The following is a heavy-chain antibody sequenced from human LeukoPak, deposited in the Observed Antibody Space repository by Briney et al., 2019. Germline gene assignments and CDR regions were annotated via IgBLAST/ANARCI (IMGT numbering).Heavy chain of an antibody. CDR2: IMPIIGTA. V-gene: IGHV1-69*13. Sequence: SVKVSCKASGGTFSSYAISWVRQAPGQGLEWMGGIMPIIGTANYAQKFQGRVTITADESTSTAYMELSSLRSEDTAVYYCARAPTTVTRKPSYYYYYMDVWGKGTTVTVSS. CDR1: GGTFSSYA. CDR3: ARAPTTVTRKPSYYYYYMDV. D-gene: IGHD4-11*01. J-gene: IGHJ6*03.